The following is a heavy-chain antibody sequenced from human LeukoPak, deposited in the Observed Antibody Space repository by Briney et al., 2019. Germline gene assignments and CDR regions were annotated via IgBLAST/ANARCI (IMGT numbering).Heavy chain of an antibody. D-gene: IGHD6-6*01. Sequence: PWASVKVSCKASGGTSSSYAISWVRQAPGQGLEWMGRIIPILGIANYAQKFQGRVTITADKSTSTAYMELSSLRSEGTAVYYCARGLEYSSSSGGYWGQGTLVTVSS. CDR1: GGTSSSYA. CDR3: ARGLEYSSSSGGY. V-gene: IGHV1-69*04. CDR2: IIPILGIA. J-gene: IGHJ4*02.